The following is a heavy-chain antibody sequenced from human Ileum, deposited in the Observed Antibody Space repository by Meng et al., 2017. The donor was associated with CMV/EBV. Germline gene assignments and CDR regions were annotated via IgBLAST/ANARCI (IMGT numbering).Heavy chain of an antibody. V-gene: IGHV3-23*01. CDR3: VKDHKD. CDR2: VSGSSITT. Sequence: EVQLLESGGDLVQPAGSLRLSCVGSGFTFSSYALSWVRQAPGKGLEWVSTVSGSSITTYYAHSVKGRFTISRDNYNDILSLEMNSLRVEDTALYYCVKDHKDWGHGTLVTVSS. J-gene: IGHJ4*01. CDR1: GFTFSSYA.